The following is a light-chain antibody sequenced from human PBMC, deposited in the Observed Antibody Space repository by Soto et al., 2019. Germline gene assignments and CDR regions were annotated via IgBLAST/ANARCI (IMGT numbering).Light chain of an antibody. CDR3: QQYGSSPRT. J-gene: IGKJ1*01. V-gene: IGKV3-20*01. Sequence: EIVLAQSPGTLSLSPGERATPSRRASQSVSSSYLAWYQQKPGQAHRLLIYGAYSRATGIQDRFSGSGSGTDFTLTIRRLEPEDFAVYYCQQYGSSPRTFGQGTKVDIK. CDR1: QSVSSSY. CDR2: GAY.